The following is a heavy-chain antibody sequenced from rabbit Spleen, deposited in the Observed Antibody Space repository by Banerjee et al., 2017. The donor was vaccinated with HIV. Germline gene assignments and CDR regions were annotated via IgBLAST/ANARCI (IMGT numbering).Heavy chain of an antibody. Sequence: QSLEESGGGLVQPEGSLTLTCTASGFSFSSGYYMCWVRQAPGKGLEWIACMYAGSSDNTFYASWAKGRFTISKTSSTTVTLQMTSLTVADTATYFCARDTGSSFSSYGMDLWGPGTLVTVS. CDR3: ARDTGSSFSSYGMDL. J-gene: IGHJ6*01. V-gene: IGHV1S40*01. D-gene: IGHD8-1*01. CDR1: GFSFSSGYY. CDR2: MYAGSSDNT.